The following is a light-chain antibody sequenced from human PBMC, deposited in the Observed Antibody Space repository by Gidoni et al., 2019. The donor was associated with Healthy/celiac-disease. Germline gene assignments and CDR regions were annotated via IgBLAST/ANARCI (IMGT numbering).Light chain of an antibody. CDR2: GAS. V-gene: IGKV3-15*01. J-gene: IGKJ2*01. Sequence: EIVMTHSPATLSVSPGERATLSCRASQSVSSNLAWYQQKPGQAPRLLIYGASTRATGIPARFSGSGSGTEFTLTISSLQSEDFAVYYCQQYNNWPPFGYTFGQGTKLEIK. CDR3: QQYNNWPPFGYT. CDR1: QSVSSN.